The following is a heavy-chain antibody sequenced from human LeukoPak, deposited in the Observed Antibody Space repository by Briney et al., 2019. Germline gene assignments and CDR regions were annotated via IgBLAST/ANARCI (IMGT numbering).Heavy chain of an antibody. CDR2: ISSSSSYI. Sequence: GGSLRLSCAASGFTFSSYGMNWVRQAPGKGLEWVSSISSSSSYIYYADSVKGRFTISRDNAKNSLYLQMNSLRAEDTAVYYCARGPTMIVVDPLQNWYFDLWGRGTLVTVSS. V-gene: IGHV3-21*01. CDR1: GFTFSSYG. CDR3: ARGPTMIVVDPLQNWYFDL. J-gene: IGHJ2*01. D-gene: IGHD3-22*01.